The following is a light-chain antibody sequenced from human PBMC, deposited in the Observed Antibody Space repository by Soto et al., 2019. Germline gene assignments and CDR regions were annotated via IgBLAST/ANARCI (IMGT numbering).Light chain of an antibody. J-gene: IGKJ4*01. Sequence: EIVLTQSPATLSLSPGDRATLSCRASQSVRSDYFAWYQQNPGQAPRVIIFGVSTRATAIPDRFSDSGSGTDFTLTISRLEPEDFALYYCQQYGKSPLTFGGGTKVEIK. V-gene: IGKV3-20*01. CDR3: QQYGKSPLT. CDR1: QSVRSDY. CDR2: GVS.